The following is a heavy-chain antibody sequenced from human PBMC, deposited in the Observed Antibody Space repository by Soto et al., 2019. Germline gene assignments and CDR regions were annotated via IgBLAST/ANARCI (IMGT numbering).Heavy chain of an antibody. CDR3: ARCYCSVGSCYTCWHSDL. D-gene: IGHD2-15*01. J-gene: IGHJ2*01. CDR1: GYTFMNYA. V-gene: IGHV1-18*01. CDR2: ISPSTGNT. Sequence: QVQLVQSGAEVKEPGASVKLSCQASGYTFMNYAISWVRQAPGQGLEWMGWISPSTGNTDQAQNFQGRVTMTLDTSTNTANMELRTLRSDDSAVYYCARCYCSVGSCYTCWHSDLWGRGTLVTVSS.